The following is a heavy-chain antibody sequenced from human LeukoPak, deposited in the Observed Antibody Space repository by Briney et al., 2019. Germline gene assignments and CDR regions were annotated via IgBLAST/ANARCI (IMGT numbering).Heavy chain of an antibody. Sequence: GGSLRLSCADSGFTLSRDWMHWVRQAPGKGPEWVSRISDDGSITTYAAAVQGRFTISRDNAKSTVFLQMNSLRVEDTAVYFCARRFYEYNVYDRHFDSWGQGILVTVSS. D-gene: IGHD3-16*01. CDR2: ISDDGSIT. V-gene: IGHV3-74*03. J-gene: IGHJ4*02. CDR1: GFTLSRDW. CDR3: ARRFYEYNVYDRHFDS.